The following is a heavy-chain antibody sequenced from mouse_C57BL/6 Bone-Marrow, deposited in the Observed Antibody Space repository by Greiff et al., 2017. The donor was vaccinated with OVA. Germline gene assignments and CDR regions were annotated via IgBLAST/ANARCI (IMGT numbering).Heavy chain of an antibody. CDR1: GYTFTSYW. D-gene: IGHD2-1*01. V-gene: IGHV1-53*01. CDR3: ARGTMVPHWYFDV. Sequence: VQLQQSGTELVKPGASVKLSCKASGYTFTSYWMHWVKQRPGQGLEWIGNINPSNGGTNYNEKFKSKATLTVDKSSSTAYMQLSSLTSEDSAVYYCARGTMVPHWYFDVWGTGTTVTVSS. J-gene: IGHJ1*03. CDR2: INPSNGGT.